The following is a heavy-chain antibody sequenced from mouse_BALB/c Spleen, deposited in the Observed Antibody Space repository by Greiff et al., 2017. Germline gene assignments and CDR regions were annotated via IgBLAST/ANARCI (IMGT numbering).Heavy chain of an antibody. V-gene: IGHV2-2*02. CDR2: IWSGGST. CDR3: ARRGLIYYDYDWFAY. D-gene: IGHD2-4*01. J-gene: IGHJ3*01. CDR1: GFSLTSYG. Sequence: QVQLKESGPGLVQPSQSLSITCTVSGFSLTSYGVHWVRQSPGKGLEWLGVIWSGGSTDYNAAFISRLSISKDNSKSQVFFKMNSLQANDTAIYYCARRGLIYYDYDWFAYWGQGTLVTVSA.